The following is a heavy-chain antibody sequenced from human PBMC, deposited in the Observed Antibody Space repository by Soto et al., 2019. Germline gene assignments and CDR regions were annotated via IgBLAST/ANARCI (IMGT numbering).Heavy chain of an antibody. V-gene: IGHV4-59*01. CDR1: GGSISSYY. CDR2: IYYSGST. D-gene: IGHD3-3*01. J-gene: IGHJ6*03. CDR3: ARGIRYYDFWSGNGTYYYYMDV. Sequence: QVQLQESGPGLVKPSETLSLTCTVSGGSISSYYWSWIRQPPGKGLEWIGYIYYSGSTNYNPSLKSRVTISVDTSKNQFSLKLSSVTAADTAVYYCARGIRYYDFWSGNGTYYYYMDVWGKGTTVTVSS.